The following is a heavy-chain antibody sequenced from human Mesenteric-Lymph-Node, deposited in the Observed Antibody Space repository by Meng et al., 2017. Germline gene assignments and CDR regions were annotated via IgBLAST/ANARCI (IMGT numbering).Heavy chain of an antibody. Sequence: SETLSLTCTVSGGSISSSYYYWGWIRQPPGKGLEWIGIIYYSGITYYTPSLKSRVSISIDTSKNQFSLQLNSVTAADTAVYYCARMVAIEGPWDAFDIWGQGTMVTVSS. CDR3: ARMVAIEGPWDAFDI. CDR2: IYYSGIT. J-gene: IGHJ3*02. CDR1: GGSISSSYYY. D-gene: IGHD5-24*01. V-gene: IGHV4-39*07.